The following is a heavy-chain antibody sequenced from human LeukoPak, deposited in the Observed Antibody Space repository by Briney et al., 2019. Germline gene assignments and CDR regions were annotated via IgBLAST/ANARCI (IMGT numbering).Heavy chain of an antibody. Sequence: SETLSLTCTVSGGSISSSSYYWGWIRQPPGKGLEWIGSIYNSGSTYYNTSLKSRVTISVDTSKNQFSLTLSSVTAADTAVYYCARGHRNHIVVVTAYSPPFDYWGQGTLVTVSS. CDR1: GGSISSSSYY. CDR2: IYNSGST. V-gene: IGHV4-39*07. D-gene: IGHD2-21*02. CDR3: ARGHRNHIVVVTAYSPPFDY. J-gene: IGHJ4*02.